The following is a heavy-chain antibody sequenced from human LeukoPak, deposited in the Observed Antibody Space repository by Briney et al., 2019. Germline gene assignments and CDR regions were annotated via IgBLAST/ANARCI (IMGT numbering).Heavy chain of an antibody. CDR2: IYHSGST. D-gene: IGHD3-22*01. CDR3: ARGPYSYDSSGAFDI. Sequence: PSETLSLTCTVSGGSISSYYWNWIRQPPGKGLEWIGSIYHSGSTYYNPSLKSRVTISVDTSKNQFSLKLSSVTAADTAVYFCARGPYSYDSSGAFDIWGQGTMVTVSS. V-gene: IGHV4-59*08. J-gene: IGHJ3*02. CDR1: GGSISSYY.